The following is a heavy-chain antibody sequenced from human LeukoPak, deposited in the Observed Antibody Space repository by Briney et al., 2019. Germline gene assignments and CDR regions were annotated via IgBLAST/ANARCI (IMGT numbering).Heavy chain of an antibody. CDR1: GFPFNAFN. V-gene: IGHV3-30*02. J-gene: IGHJ4*02. CDR2: IRNDETEI. CDR3: AKDGGRYRFDF. Sequence: GGSLRLSCTSPGFPFNAFNIHWIRQAPGRGLEWVSFIRNDETEIHYADFAKGRFTISRDKSKNSLYLQMNSLGPDDTALYYCAKDGGRYRFDFWGQGTMVTVSS. D-gene: IGHD3-16*02.